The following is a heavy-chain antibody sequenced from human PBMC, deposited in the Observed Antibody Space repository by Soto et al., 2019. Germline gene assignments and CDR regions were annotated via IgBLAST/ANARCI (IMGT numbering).Heavy chain of an antibody. V-gene: IGHV3-74*01. CDR2: INSDGSST. Sequence: GGSVRLSCAASGFTFSSYWMHWVRQAPGKGLVWVSRINSDGSSTGYADSVKGRFTISRDNAKNTLYLQMKSLRAEDTAVYYCARRTAMTLYYYFGMDVFAQETTVNVYS. CDR3: ARRTAMTLYYYFGMDV. CDR1: GFTFSSYW. D-gene: IGHD5-18*01. J-gene: IGHJ6*02.